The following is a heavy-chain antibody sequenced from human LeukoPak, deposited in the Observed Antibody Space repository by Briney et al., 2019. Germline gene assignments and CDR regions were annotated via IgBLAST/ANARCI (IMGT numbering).Heavy chain of an antibody. CDR1: GFTFSDYY. V-gene: IGHV3-11*01. Sequence: GGSLRLSCAASGFTFSDYYMSWIRQAPGKGLEWVSYISSSGSTIYYADSVKGRFTISRDNAKNSLYLQMNSLRAEDTAVYYCARVREVEMATIVYYYYMDVWGKGTTVTISS. D-gene: IGHD5-24*01. J-gene: IGHJ6*03. CDR3: ARVREVEMATIVYYYYMDV. CDR2: ISSSGSTI.